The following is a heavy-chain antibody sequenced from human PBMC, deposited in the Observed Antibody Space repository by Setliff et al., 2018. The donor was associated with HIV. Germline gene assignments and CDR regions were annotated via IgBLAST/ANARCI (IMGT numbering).Heavy chain of an antibody. CDR1: GGSISSSSHY. J-gene: IGHJ3*02. D-gene: IGHD5-18*01. CDR2: TYFSGST. V-gene: IGHV4-39*01. CDR3: ARPRYTYGTPPAFDI. Sequence: SETLSLTCTVSGGSISSSSHYWGWIRQPPGKGLEWIGSTYFSGSTYYNPSLKSRVTISVDTSKNQFSLKLSSVTAADTAVYYCARPRYTYGTPPAFDIWGRGTVVTVSS.